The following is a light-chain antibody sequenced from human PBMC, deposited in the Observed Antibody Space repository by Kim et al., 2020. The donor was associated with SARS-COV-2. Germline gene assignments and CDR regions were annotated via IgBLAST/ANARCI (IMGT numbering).Light chain of an antibody. Sequence: GQSVTTSCTGTSSDVGSYNRVSWYQQPPGTAPKVMIYGVSNRPSGVPDRFSGSKSGNTASLTISGLQAEDEADYYCRSYTSSNTVVFGGGTQLTVL. CDR2: GVS. V-gene: IGLV2-18*02. CDR3: RSYTSSNTVV. J-gene: IGLJ2*01. CDR1: SSDVGSYNR.